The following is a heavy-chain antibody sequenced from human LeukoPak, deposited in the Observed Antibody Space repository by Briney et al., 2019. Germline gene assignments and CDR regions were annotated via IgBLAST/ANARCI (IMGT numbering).Heavy chain of an antibody. V-gene: IGHV3-30*04. J-gene: IGHJ4*02. CDR2: ISYDGSNK. Sequence: GGPLRLSCAASGFTFSSYAMHWVRQAPGKGLEWVAVISYDGSNKYYADSVKGRFTISRDNSKNTLYLQMNSLRAEDTAVYYCARESRQLASGIFDYWGQGTLVTVSS. CDR1: GFTFSSYA. CDR3: ARESRQLASGIFDY. D-gene: IGHD6-6*01.